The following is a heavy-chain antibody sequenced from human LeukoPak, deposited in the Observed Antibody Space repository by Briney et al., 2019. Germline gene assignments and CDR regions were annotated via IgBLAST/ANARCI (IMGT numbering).Heavy chain of an antibody. CDR3: SAGATTYCGEDCYPSFFFYHGIDV. V-gene: IGHV1-58*01. CDR2: IVVDGGNT. CDR1: GFTLTTFA. Sequence: GASVKVSCKASGFTLTTFAVQWVRQARGQRLEWIGWIVVDGGNTHYAQKFQERVGIITDRSTNTVFMELRSLRSDDTAVYYCSAGATTYCGEDCYPSFFFYHGIDVWGQGTTVTVSS. D-gene: IGHD2-21*02. J-gene: IGHJ6*02.